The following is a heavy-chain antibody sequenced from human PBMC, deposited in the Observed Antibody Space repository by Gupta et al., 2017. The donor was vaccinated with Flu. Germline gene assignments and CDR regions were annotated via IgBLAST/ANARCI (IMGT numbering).Heavy chain of an antibody. CDR3: ASTYYYGSDQAPQFSPTA. D-gene: IGHD3-10*01. J-gene: IGHJ4*02. Sequence: QVQLQESGPGLVKPSQTLSLTCTVSGGSISSGGYYWSWIRQHPGKGLEWIGYIYYSGSTYYNPSLKRRVTISVDTSKNQFSLKLSSGTAADTAVYYCASTYYYGSDQAPQFSPTAWGQGSLVTVSS. CDR2: IYYSGST. V-gene: IGHV4-31*03. CDR1: GGSISSGGYY.